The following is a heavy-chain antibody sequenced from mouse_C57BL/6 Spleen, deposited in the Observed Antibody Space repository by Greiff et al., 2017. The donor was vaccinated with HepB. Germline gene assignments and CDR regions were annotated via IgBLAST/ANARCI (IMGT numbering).Heavy chain of an antibody. CDR2: IHPNSGST. CDR3: ARKDYGSYYAMDY. V-gene: IGHV1-64*01. Sequence: VQLQQPGAELVKPGASVKLSCKASGYTFTSYWMHWVKQRPGQGLEWIGMIHPNSGSTNYNEKFKSKATLTVDKSSSTAYMQLSSLTSEDSAVYYCARKDYGSYYAMDYWGQGTSVTVSS. CDR1: GYTFTSYW. D-gene: IGHD1-1*01. J-gene: IGHJ4*01.